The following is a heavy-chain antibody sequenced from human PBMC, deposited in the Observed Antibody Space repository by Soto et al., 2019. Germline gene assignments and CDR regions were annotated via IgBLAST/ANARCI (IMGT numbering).Heavy chain of an antibody. Sequence: QVQLVQSGPEVKKTGTSVKVSCKASGGTFSSRAIRWVRQAPGQGLAWLGGIIPVCGRVNYAEKFQDRVTITADESTGTVYMELSSLRSEDTALYYCANSRGGTFLGYHGMDSWGQGTTVSVSS. D-gene: IGHD3-16*01. CDR3: ANSRGGTFLGYHGMDS. CDR1: GGTFSSRA. CDR2: IIPVCGRV. J-gene: IGHJ6*02. V-gene: IGHV1-69*01.